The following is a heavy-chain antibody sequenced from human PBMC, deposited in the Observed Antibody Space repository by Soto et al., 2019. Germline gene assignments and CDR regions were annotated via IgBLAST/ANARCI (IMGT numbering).Heavy chain of an antibody. V-gene: IGHV4-39*01. CDR1: GGSIDNSHSF. CDR2: VYYSGGA. Sequence: SEILTITCDVSGGSIDNSHSFCGWVGQPPVKGLEFIGSVYYSGGASYSPSLKIRATVYVVTFRNQLSLRGNSGNAEDTAVYYCLRVVEAATRHTDSDSWGQG. J-gene: IGHJ4*02. D-gene: IGHD2-15*01. CDR3: LRVVEAATRHTDSDS.